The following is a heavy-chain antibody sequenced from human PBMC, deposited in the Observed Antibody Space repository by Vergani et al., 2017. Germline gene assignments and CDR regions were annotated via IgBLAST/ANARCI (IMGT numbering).Heavy chain of an antibody. CDR3: ARGKVLLWFGELSPSYYFDY. CDR1: GGSFSGYY. Sequence: QVQLQQWGAGLLKPSETLSLTCAVYGGSFSGYYWSWIRQPPGKGLEWIGEINHSGSTNYNPSLKSRVTISVDTSKNQFSLKLSSVTAADTAVYYCARGKVLLWFGELSPSYYFDYWGQGTLVTVSS. J-gene: IGHJ4*02. D-gene: IGHD3-10*01. CDR2: INHSGST. V-gene: IGHV4-34*01.